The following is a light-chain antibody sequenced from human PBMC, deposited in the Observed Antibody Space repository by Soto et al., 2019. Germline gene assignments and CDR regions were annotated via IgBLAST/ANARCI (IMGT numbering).Light chain of an antibody. Sequence: QSALTQPASVSGSPGQSITISCTGTSSDVGGYKYVSWYQQHPGKGPKLMIYEVSNRPSGVSDRFSGSKSGNTASLTISGLQAEDESDYYCISYTSRNTYVFGTGTKVTVL. V-gene: IGLV2-14*01. J-gene: IGLJ1*01. CDR1: SSDVGGYKY. CDR3: ISYTSRNTYV. CDR2: EVS.